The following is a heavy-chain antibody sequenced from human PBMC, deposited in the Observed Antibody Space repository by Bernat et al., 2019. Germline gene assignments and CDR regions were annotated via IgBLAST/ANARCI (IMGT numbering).Heavy chain of an antibody. V-gene: IGHV3-49*04. CDR2: IRSKAYGGTT. J-gene: IGHJ6*03. Sequence: EVQLVESGGGLVQPGRSLRLSCTASGFTFGDYAMSWVRQAPGKGLEWVGFIRSKAYGGTTEYAASVKGRFTISRDDSKSIAYLQMNSLKTEDTAVYYCTTNTAMDHYHYYYMEVWGKGTTVTVSS. CDR1: GFTFGDYA. D-gene: IGHD5-18*01. CDR3: TTNTAMDHYHYYYMEV.